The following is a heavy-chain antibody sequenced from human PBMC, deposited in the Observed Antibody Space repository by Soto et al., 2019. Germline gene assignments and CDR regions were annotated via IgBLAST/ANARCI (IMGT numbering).Heavy chain of an antibody. CDR2: IIPILGIA. J-gene: IGHJ4*02. V-gene: IGHV1-69*08. CDR3: AREGGGLPVY. Sequence: QVQLVQSGAEVKKPGSSVKVSCKASGGTFSSYTISWVRQAPGQGLEWMGRIIPILGIANYAQKFQGRVTITADKSTSTAYTGLSSLRSEDTAVYYCAREGGGLPVYWGQGTLVTVSS. CDR1: GGTFSSYT. D-gene: IGHD3-16*01.